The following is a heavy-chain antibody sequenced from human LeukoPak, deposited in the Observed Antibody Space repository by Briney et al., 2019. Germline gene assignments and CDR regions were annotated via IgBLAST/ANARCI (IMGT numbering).Heavy chain of an antibody. V-gene: IGHV4-59*01. J-gene: IGHJ4*02. CDR1: GGSISSYY. CDR3: ARSRGPNILTGYYMPYYFDY. D-gene: IGHD3-9*01. Sequence: SETLSLTCTVSGGSISSYYWSWIRQPSGKGLEWIGYIYYSGSTNYNPSLKSRVTISVDTSKNQFSLKLTSVTAADTAVYYCARSRGPNILTGYYMPYYFDYWGQGTLVTVSS. CDR2: IYYSGST.